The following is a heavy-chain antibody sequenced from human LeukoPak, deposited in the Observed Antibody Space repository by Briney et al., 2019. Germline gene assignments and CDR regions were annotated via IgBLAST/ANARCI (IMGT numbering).Heavy chain of an antibody. Sequence: GGSLRLSSAASGFTFSSYAMSWVRQPPGKGLEWVSAISGSGGSTYHTDSVKGRFTISRDNSKNTLYLQMNSLRAEDTAVYYCGKDGYGDLNWLDPWGQGTLVTVSS. D-gene: IGHD4-17*01. CDR3: GKDGYGDLNWLDP. J-gene: IGHJ5*02. V-gene: IGHV3-23*01. CDR2: ISGSGGST. CDR1: GFTFSSYA.